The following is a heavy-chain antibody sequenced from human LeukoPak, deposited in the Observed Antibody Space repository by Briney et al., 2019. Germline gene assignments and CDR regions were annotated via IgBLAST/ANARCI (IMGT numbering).Heavy chain of an antibody. CDR2: INPSGDST. CDR1: GYTFTSYY. D-gene: IGHD2-15*01. J-gene: IGHJ5*02. Sequence: GASVKVSCKASGYTFTSYYMHWVRQAPGQGLEWMGIINPSGDSTSYAQKFQGRVTMTRDTSTSTVYMELSSLRSEDTAVYYCARDQFLGYCSGGSCYNWFDPWGQGTLVTVSS. V-gene: IGHV1-46*01. CDR3: ARDQFLGYCSGGSCYNWFDP.